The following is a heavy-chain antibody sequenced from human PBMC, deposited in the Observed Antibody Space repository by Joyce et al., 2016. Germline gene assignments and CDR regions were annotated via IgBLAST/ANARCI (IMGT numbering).Heavy chain of an antibody. CDR3: ARSLYTENSADAFDI. V-gene: IGHV3-21*01. CDR2: IGSRTTYI. CDR1: GFPFSGYS. Sequence: EVQLVESGGGLVKPGGSLRLSCAASGFPFSGYSMNWFRQAPGKGLEWVSSIGSRTTYIWNADSVMGRCTISRDNAKNSLYLQMNTLRAEDTAIYYCARSLYTENSADAFDIWGQGTMVTVSS. J-gene: IGHJ3*02. D-gene: IGHD5-18*01.